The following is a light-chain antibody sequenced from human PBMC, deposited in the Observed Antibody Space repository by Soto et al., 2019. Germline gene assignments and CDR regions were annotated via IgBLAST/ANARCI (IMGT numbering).Light chain of an antibody. J-gene: IGKJ2*03. CDR1: QSISSIY. CDR2: ATS. CDR3: QQYGDGNSPRYS. Sequence: EVVLTQSPGTLSLSPGERVTLSCRASQSISSIYLAWYQQKPGQAPRLVIYATSSRATGIPDRFSGSGSGTDFTLTISRLEPEDFAVYYCQQYGDGNSPRYSFGQGTRLDI. V-gene: IGKV3-20*01.